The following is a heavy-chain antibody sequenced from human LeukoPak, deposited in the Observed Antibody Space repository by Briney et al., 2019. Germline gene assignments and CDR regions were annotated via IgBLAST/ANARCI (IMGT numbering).Heavy chain of an antibody. J-gene: IGHJ3*01. CDR1: GFTFTNSV. CDR2: ISFDGTIE. D-gene: IGHD3-9*01. CDR3: ARGYDVLSGAIPDAFDV. V-gene: IGHV3-30*04. Sequence: PGGSLRLSCAASGFTFTNSVMHWVRQAPGKGLEWVAFISFDGTIEYYADSVKGRFTISRDNSKNTLFLQLNGLRTDDTSVYYCARGYDVLSGAIPDAFDVWGQGTMVTVSS.